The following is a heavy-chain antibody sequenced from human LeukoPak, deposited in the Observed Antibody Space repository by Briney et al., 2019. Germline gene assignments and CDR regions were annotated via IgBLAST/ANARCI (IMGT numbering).Heavy chain of an antibody. CDR2: ISSSGDGT. CDR3: ARFAGGVAAA. V-gene: IGHV3-23*01. CDR1: GFTFSNYA. D-gene: IGHD6-13*01. Sequence: PGGSLRLSCVGSGFTFSNYAMTWVRQGPGKGLEWVSTISSSGDGTFYADSVKGRFTVSRDNSKNTLYLQMNSLRAEDTAVYYCARFAGGVAAAWGQGTLVTVSS. J-gene: IGHJ5*02.